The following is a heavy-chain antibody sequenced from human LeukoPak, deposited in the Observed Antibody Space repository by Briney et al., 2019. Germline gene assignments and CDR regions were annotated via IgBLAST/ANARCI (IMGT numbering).Heavy chain of an antibody. CDR1: GFTFSSYA. CDR2: ISGSGGST. V-gene: IGHV3-23*01. J-gene: IGHJ4*02. CDR3: AKEVYDFWSGYFLLFDY. Sequence: GGSLRLSCAASGFTFSSYAMSWVRQAPGKGLEWVSAISGSGGSTYYADSVKGRFTISRDNSKNTLYLQMNSLRAEDTAVYYCAKEVYDFWSGYFLLFDYWGQGTLVTVSS. D-gene: IGHD3-3*01.